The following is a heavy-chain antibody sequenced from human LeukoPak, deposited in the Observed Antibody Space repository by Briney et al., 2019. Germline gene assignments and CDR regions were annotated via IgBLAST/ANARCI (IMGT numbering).Heavy chain of an antibody. CDR1: GGSINSYY. D-gene: IGHD6-19*01. Sequence: SETLSLTCTVSGGSINSYYWSWIRQPPGKGLEWIGYIYYSGSTNYNPSLESRVTISVDTSKNQFSLKLSSVTAADTAVYYCARVVGWYPPYYFDYWGQGTLVTVSS. CDR2: IYYSGST. CDR3: ARVVGWYPPYYFDY. V-gene: IGHV4-59*01. J-gene: IGHJ4*02.